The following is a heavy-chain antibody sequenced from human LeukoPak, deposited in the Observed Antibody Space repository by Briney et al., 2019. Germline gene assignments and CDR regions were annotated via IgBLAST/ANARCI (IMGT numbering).Heavy chain of an antibody. CDR2: ISGSGGST. Sequence: GGSLRLSCAASGFTFSNYDMSWVRQAPGKGLEWVSTISGSGGSTYYADSVKGRFTISRDNSKNTLYLQMNSLRVEDTAIYNCAKDQQSISYSPWGQGTLVTVSS. D-gene: IGHD4-11*01. J-gene: IGHJ5*02. V-gene: IGHV3-23*01. CDR3: AKDQQSISYSP. CDR1: GFTFSNYD.